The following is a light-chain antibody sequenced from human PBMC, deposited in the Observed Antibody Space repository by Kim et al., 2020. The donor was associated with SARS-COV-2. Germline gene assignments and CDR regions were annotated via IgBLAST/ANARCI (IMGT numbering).Light chain of an antibody. J-gene: IGKJ4*01. V-gene: IGKV1-33*01. Sequence: IQMTQSPSSLSASVGDRVTITCQTSQDISNYLNWYHQKPGKAPKLLIYDASSLETGVPSRFSGSGSGTDFTFTISSLQPEDIATYYCQQYDNLPLTFGGGTKVDIK. CDR2: DAS. CDR3: QQYDNLPLT. CDR1: QDISNY.